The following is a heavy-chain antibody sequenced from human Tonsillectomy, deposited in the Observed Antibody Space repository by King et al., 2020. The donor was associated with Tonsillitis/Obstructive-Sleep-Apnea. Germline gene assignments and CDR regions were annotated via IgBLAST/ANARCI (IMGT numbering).Heavy chain of an antibody. J-gene: IGHJ2*01. CDR2: ISGFNGNT. CDR3: ARXALRWYFDL. CDR1: GYTFTSYG. Sequence: VQLVQSGAEVKKPGASVKVSCKASGYTFTSYGITWVRQAPGRGLEWMGWISGFNGNTNYAQKLQGRVTMTIDTSTNTAXMELRSLRSDDTAVYYFARXALRWYFDLWGXXXLITVSS. V-gene: IGHV1-18*01.